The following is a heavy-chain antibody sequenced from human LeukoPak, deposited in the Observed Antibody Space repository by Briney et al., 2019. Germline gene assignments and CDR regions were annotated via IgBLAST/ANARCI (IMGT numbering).Heavy chain of an antibody. Sequence: PGGSLRLSCAASGFTFSSYAMSWVRQAPGKGLEWVSAISGSGGSTYYADSVKGRFTISRDNSKNTLYLQMNSLRAEDTAVYYCARARYYDFWSGYSLTHWGQGTLVTVSS. D-gene: IGHD3-3*01. CDR3: ARARYYDFWSGYSLTH. V-gene: IGHV3-23*01. CDR1: GFTFSSYA. CDR2: ISGSGGST. J-gene: IGHJ4*02.